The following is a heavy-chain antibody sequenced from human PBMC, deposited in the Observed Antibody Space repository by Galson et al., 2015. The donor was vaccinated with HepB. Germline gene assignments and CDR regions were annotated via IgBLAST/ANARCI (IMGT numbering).Heavy chain of an antibody. CDR1: GYTFIEYN. CDR2: INAGNGNT. D-gene: IGHD3-3*01. V-gene: IGHV1-3*01. Sequence: SVKVSCKASGYTFIEYNIHWVRQAPGQRLEWMGWINAGNGNTKYSQKFQGRVTITRDTSASTAYMELSSLRSEDTAVYYCARVGVAYGMDVWGQGTTVTVSS. CDR3: ARVGVAYGMDV. J-gene: IGHJ6*02.